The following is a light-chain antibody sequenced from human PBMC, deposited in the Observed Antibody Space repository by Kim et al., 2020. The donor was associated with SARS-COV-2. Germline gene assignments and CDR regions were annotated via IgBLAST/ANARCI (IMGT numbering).Light chain of an antibody. CDR3: QQYGNLPYT. CDR1: QDITKS. CDR2: DAS. V-gene: IGKV1-33*01. J-gene: IGKJ2*01. Sequence: DVQMTQSPSSLSTSIGDRVIITCQASQDITKSLNWYQHKPGKAPELLIYDASNLETGVPSRFSGSGSGTDFTFTINSLQPEDIATYFCQQYGNLPYTFGQGTKLEI.